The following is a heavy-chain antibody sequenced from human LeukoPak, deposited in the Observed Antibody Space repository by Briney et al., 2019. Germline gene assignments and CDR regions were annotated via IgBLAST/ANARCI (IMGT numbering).Heavy chain of an antibody. D-gene: IGHD2-15*01. Sequence: GSSVKVSCKASGGTFISYAISGVRQAPGEGGEWRGGSIPIFGTANYAQKCQGRVTITADESTSTAYMELSSLRSEDTAVYYCVRGDYCSGGSCLLDYWGQGTLVTVSP. CDR2: SIPIFGTA. CDR1: GGTFISYA. J-gene: IGHJ4*02. V-gene: IGHV1-69*01. CDR3: VRGDYCSGGSCLLDY.